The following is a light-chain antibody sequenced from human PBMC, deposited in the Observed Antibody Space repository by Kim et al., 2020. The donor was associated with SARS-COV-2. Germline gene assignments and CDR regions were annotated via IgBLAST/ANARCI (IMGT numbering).Light chain of an antibody. CDR1: QTITSS. Sequence: LTASVRDRVTITGRASQTITSSLAWFQQKPGKAPKLLIYKVSTLQGGVPTRFSGSGSGTEFTLTISSLQPDDFATYYCQQYTIFSTFGQGTKLEI. CDR2: KVS. V-gene: IGKV1-5*03. J-gene: IGKJ2*01. CDR3: QQYTIFST.